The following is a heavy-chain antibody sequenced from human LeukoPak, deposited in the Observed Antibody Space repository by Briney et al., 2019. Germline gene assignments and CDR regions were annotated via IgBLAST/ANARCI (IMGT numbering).Heavy chain of an antibody. CDR3: GGGPGSSSWYDY. D-gene: IGHD6-13*01. V-gene: IGHV4-34*01. CDR2: INHSGST. J-gene: IGHJ4*02. CDR1: GGSFSGYY. Sequence: SETLSLTCAVYGGSFSGYYWSWSRQPPGKGREWMGEINHSGSTNYNPSLKSRVTISVDTSKNQFSLKLSSVTAADTAVYYCGGGPGSSSWYDYWGQGSLVTASS.